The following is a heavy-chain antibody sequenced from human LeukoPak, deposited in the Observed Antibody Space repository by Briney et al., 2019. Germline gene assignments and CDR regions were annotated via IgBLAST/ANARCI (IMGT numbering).Heavy chain of an antibody. CDR2: INPSGGST. J-gene: IGHJ5*02. V-gene: IGHV1-46*01. Sequence: ASVKVSCKASGYTFTSYLMHWVRQAPGQGLEWLGIINPSGGSTRYAQKVQGRVSMTRDTPTSTVYMELSSLRSEDTAVYYCARERREYYYDSSGYYYGWFDPWGQGTLVTVSS. D-gene: IGHD3-22*01. CDR3: ARERREYYYDSSGYYYGWFDP. CDR1: GYTFTSYL.